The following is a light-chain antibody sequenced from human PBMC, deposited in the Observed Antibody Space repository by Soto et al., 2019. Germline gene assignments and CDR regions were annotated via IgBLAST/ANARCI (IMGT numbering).Light chain of an antibody. CDR1: QSVSSN. V-gene: IGKV3D-15*01. CDR2: DVS. J-gene: IGKJ4*01. CDR3: QQYHDWPLT. Sequence: EIVMTQSPATLSVSPGERATLSCRASQSVSSNFAWYQQRPAQAPRLLIYDVSTRATGVPTRFSGSGSGTEFTLTISSLKSEDFAVYYCQQYHDWPLTFGGGTKVDIK.